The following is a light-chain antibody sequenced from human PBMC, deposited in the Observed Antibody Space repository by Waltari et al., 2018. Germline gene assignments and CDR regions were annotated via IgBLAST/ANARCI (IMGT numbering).Light chain of an antibody. V-gene: IGLV2-14*03. J-gene: IGLJ3*02. CDR1: SSDVGGYNF. Sequence: QSALTQPASVSGSPGQSVTISCTGTSSDVGGYNFVSWYQQHPGRAPKLMMYDVTHRPSGVSTRFSGSKSGDRASLTISGLQAADEAEYYCSSYSSTNTVVFGGGTQLTV. CDR2: DVT. CDR3: SSYSSTNTVV.